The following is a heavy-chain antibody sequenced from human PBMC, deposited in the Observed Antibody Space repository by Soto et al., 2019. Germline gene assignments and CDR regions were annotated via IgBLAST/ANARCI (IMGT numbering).Heavy chain of an antibody. CDR2: TYYRSKWYN. D-gene: IGHD4-17*01. CDR3: ARDAVRWPYYYYGMDV. V-gene: IGHV6-1*01. CDR1: GDSVSSNSAA. Sequence: SQTLSLTCAISGDSVSSNSAASNWIRQSPSRDLEWLGRTYYRSKWYNDYAVSVKSRITINPDTSKNQFSLQLNSVTPEDTAVYYCARDAVRWPYYYYGMDVWGQGTTVTVSS. J-gene: IGHJ6*02.